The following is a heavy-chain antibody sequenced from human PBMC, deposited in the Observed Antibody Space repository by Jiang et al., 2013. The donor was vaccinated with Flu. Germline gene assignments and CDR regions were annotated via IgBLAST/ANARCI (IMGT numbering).Heavy chain of an antibody. D-gene: IGHD3-16*01. V-gene: IGHV4-30-2*01. J-gene: IGHJ3*02. CDR3: ARARRRWGVFDAFRDAFDI. Sequence: SRVTISVDRSKNQFSLKLSSVTAADTAVYYCARARRRWGVFDAFRDAFDIWGQGTMVTVSS.